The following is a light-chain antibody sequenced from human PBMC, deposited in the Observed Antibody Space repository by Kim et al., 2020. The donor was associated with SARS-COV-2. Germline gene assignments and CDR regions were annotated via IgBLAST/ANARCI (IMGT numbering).Light chain of an antibody. CDR2: GND. V-gene: IGLV1-44*01. Sequence: GQRVPISCSGSSTNIVGNTVNWCQQLPGAAPKLLSYGNDQRPSGVPDRFSASKSDTSASLAISGLHSEDEAAYYCVSWDDSLNGPLFGGGTQLTVL. CDR1: STNIVGNT. CDR3: VSWDDSLNGPL. J-gene: IGLJ3*02.